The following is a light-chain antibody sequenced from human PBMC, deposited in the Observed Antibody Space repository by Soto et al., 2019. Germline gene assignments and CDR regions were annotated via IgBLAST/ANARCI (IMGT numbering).Light chain of an antibody. CDR1: QSISTY. V-gene: IGKV1-39*01. Sequence: DIQMTQSPSSLSASVGDRVTITCRAGQSISTYLNWYQQKSGKAPKLLISAASNLQNGVPSRFSGSGSGTDFTLTISSLQPEDFATYYCQQSFSTLGWTFGQGTKVEIK. CDR3: QQSFSTLGWT. CDR2: AAS. J-gene: IGKJ1*01.